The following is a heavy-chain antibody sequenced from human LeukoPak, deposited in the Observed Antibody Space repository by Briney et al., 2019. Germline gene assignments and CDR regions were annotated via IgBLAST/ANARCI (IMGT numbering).Heavy chain of an antibody. V-gene: IGHV3-30*03. D-gene: IGHD3-16*01. CDR1: GFTFSSYG. Sequence: GGSLRLSCAASGFTFSSYGMHWVRQAPGKGLEWVAVISYDGSNKYYADSVKGRFTISRDNSKNTLYLQMNSLRAEDTAVYYCARSPALGGLYYFDYWGQGTLVTVSS. J-gene: IGHJ4*02. CDR3: ARSPALGGLYYFDY. CDR2: ISYDGSNK.